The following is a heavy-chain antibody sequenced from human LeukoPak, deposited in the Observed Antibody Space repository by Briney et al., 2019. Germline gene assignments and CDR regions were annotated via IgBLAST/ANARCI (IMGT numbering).Heavy chain of an antibody. V-gene: IGHV3-7*01. CDR3: ARPLMYYYGSETYFWFDP. Sequence: PSETLSLTCAVSGGSISSSNWWSWVRQAPGKGLEWVANIKQDGSEKYYVDSVKGRFTISRDNAKNSLSLQMNSLRAEDTAVYYCARPLMYYYGSETYFWFDPWGQGTLVTVSS. CDR1: GGSISSSNW. CDR2: IKQDGSEK. J-gene: IGHJ5*02. D-gene: IGHD3-10*01.